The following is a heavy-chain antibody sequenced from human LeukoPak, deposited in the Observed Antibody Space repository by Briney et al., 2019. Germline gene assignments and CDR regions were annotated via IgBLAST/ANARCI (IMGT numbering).Heavy chain of an antibody. J-gene: IGHJ4*02. D-gene: IGHD6-6*01. Sequence: GGSLRLSCAASGFTFSSYAMSWVRQAPGKGREWVSYISSSSSTIYYADSVKGRFTISRDNAKNSLYLQMNSLRAEDTAVYYCARDPPLLDSSSGVFDYWGQGTLVTVSS. CDR1: GFTFSSYA. V-gene: IGHV3-48*01. CDR3: ARDPPLLDSSSGVFDY. CDR2: ISSSSSTI.